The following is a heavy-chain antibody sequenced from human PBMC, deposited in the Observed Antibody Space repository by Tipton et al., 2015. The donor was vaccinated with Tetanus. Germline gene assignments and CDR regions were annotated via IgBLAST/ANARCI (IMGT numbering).Heavy chain of an antibody. CDR3: ARKGTAIPIDY. J-gene: IGHJ4*02. Sequence: GSLRLSCAASGFTFSSYWMNWVRQAPGKGLEWASSISGISTYINYADSVKGRFTISRDNAENSLYLEMTNLTAEDTAIYYCARKGTAIPIDYWGQGTLVTVSS. D-gene: IGHD2-21*02. CDR2: ISGISTYI. CDR1: GFTFSSYW. V-gene: IGHV3-21*01.